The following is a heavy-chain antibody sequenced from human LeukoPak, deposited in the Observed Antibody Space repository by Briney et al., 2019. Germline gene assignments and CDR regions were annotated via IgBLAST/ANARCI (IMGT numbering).Heavy chain of an antibody. CDR2: IYSGGST. CDR3: ALMDYYYYGMDV. J-gene: IGHJ6*02. CDR1: GFTVSSNY. Sequence: GGSLRLSCAASGFTVSSNYMSWVRQAPGKGLEWVSVIYSGGSTYYADSVKGRFTISRDNSKNTLYLQMNSLRAEDTAAYYCALMDYYYYGMDVWGQGTTVTVSS. V-gene: IGHV3-66*01.